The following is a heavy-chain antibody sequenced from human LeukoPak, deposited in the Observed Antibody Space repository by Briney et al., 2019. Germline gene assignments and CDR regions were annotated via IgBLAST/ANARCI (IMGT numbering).Heavy chain of an antibody. D-gene: IGHD3-10*01. CDR1: GFTFANTW. J-gene: IGHJ4*02. CDR2: INNDGSTT. CDR3: AIGGTYGSGS. V-gene: IGHV3-74*01. Sequence: GGSLRLSCVASGFTFANTWMHWVRQAPGKGLVWVSLINNDGSTTNYADSVKGRFTISRDNAKNTVYLQMNSLRVEDTAVYYCAIGGTYGSGSWGQGTLVTVSS.